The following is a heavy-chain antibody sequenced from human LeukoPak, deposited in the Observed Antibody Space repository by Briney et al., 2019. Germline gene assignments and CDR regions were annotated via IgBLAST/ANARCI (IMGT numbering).Heavy chain of an antibody. Sequence: GGSLRLSCAASGFTFSSYGMHWVRQAPGKGLEWVAVISYDGSNKYYADSVKGRFTISRDNSKNTLYLQMNSLRAEDTAIYYCARVTKGIATEFDYWGQGTLVTVSS. CDR3: ARVTKGIATEFDY. CDR1: GFTFSSYG. D-gene: IGHD6-13*01. CDR2: ISYDGSNK. J-gene: IGHJ4*02. V-gene: IGHV3-30*03.